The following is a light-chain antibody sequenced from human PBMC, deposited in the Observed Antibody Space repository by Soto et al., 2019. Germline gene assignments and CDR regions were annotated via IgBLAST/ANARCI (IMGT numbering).Light chain of an antibody. V-gene: IGKV3-15*01. CDR2: GAS. Sequence: EIVMTQSPATLSVSPGERATLSCRASQSISSELAWYQQRPGQPPRLLIYGASTRATGVPDRFTGSGSGSDFTLTISGLQSEDFAVYYCQKSDNWPLTFGQGTRLEI. J-gene: IGKJ2*01. CDR1: QSISSE. CDR3: QKSDNWPLT.